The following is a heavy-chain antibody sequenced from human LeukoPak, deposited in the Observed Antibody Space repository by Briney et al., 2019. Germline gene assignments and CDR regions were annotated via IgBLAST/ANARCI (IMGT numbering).Heavy chain of an antibody. CDR1: GFTFSSYA. Sequence: PGGSLRLSCAASGFTFSSYAMSWVRQAPGKGLEWVSAISGSGGSTYYADSVKGRFTISRDNSKKTLYLQMNSLRAEDTAVYYCARDPPMTTVITAMVRSDYWGQGTLVTVSS. CDR3: ARDPPMTTVITAMVRSDY. D-gene: IGHD4-17*01. CDR2: ISGSGGST. V-gene: IGHV3-23*01. J-gene: IGHJ4*02.